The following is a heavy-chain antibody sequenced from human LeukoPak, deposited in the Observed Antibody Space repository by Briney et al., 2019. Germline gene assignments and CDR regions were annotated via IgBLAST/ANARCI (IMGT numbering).Heavy chain of an antibody. V-gene: IGHV3-21*01. Sequence: GRSLRLSCAASGFTFSSYSMNWVRQAPGKGLEWVSSISSSSSYIYYADSVKGRFTISRDNAKNSLYLQMNSLRAEDTAVYYCARDPDIVAPPDVWGQGTTVTVSS. CDR3: ARDPDIVAPPDV. J-gene: IGHJ6*02. CDR2: ISSSSSYI. D-gene: IGHD5-12*01. CDR1: GFTFSSYS.